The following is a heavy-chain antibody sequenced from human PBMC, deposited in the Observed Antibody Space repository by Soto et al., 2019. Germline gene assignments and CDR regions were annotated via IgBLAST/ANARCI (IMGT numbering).Heavy chain of an antibody. CDR1: GYTFTSYA. CDR2: INAGNGNT. V-gene: IGHV1-3*01. D-gene: IGHD3-3*01. J-gene: IGHJ5*02. Sequence: ASVKVSCKASGYTFTSYAMHWVRQAPGQRLEWMGWINAGNGNTKYSQKFQGRVTITRDTSASTAYMELGSLRSEDTAVYYCARAPTIFGVVIQVNWFDPWGQGTLVTVSS. CDR3: ARAPTIFGVVIQVNWFDP.